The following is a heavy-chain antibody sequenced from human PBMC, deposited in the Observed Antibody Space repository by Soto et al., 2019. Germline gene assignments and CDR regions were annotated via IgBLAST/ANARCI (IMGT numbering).Heavy chain of an antibody. Sequence: AGPTLGNATQTLTVTCTFSGFSLSSSGMCVSWIRQPPGKALEWLALSDWDDDKYYSTSLKTRRTISKDTAKNQVVLTMTNMDPVDTATYYWVRGIRVYANAFDIWGQGTMVTVS. CDR3: VRGIRVYANAFDI. J-gene: IGHJ3*02. D-gene: IGHD2-8*01. CDR1: GFSLSSSGMC. CDR2: SDWDDDK. V-gene: IGHV2-70*01.